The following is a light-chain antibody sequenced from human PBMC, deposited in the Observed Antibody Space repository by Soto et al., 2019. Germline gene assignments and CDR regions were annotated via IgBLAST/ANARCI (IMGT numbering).Light chain of an antibody. CDR3: QHYNSYSEA. CDR2: DAS. V-gene: IGKV3-20*01. Sequence: EIVLTQSPGTLSLSPGERATLSCRASQSVSSSYLAWYQQKPGQAPRLLIYDASSRATGIPDRFSGSGSGTDFTLTISSLQPDDFATYYCQHYNSYSEAFGQGTKVDIK. CDR1: QSVSSSY. J-gene: IGKJ1*01.